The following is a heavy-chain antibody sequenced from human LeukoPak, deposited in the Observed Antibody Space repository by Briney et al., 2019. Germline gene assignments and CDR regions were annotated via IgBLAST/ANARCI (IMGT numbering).Heavy chain of an antibody. CDR2: INWNGGST. D-gene: IGHD1-26*01. J-gene: IGHJ3*02. V-gene: IGHV3-20*04. CDR1: GFIFDDYG. Sequence: GGSLRLSCADSGFIFDDYGMSWVRQAPGKGLEWVSGINWNGGSTGYADSVKGRFTISRDNAKNSLYLQMNSLRAEDTALYYCARLVGATPGAFDIWGQGTMVIVSS. CDR3: ARLVGATPGAFDI.